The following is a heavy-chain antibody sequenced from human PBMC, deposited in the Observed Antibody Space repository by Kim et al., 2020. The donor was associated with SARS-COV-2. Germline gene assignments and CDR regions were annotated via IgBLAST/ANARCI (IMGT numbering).Heavy chain of an antibody. Sequence: YAQELQGRVTMTTDTSTSAAYMELRSLRSDDTAVYYCASAVYYYYYGMDVWGQGTTVTVSS. CDR3: ASAVYYYYYGMDV. D-gene: IGHD6-19*01. V-gene: IGHV1-18*01. J-gene: IGHJ6*02.